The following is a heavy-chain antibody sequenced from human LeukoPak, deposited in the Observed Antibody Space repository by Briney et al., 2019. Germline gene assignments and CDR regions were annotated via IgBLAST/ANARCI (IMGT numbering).Heavy chain of an antibody. D-gene: IGHD3-10*01. CDR1: GFTVSSNY. CDR3: AREDRLRFGEGAYYFDY. Sequence: PGGSLRLSCAASGFTVSSNYMSWVRQAPGKGLEWVSVIYSGGSTYYADSVKGRFTISRDNAQNSLYLQMNSLRAEDTAVYYCAREDRLRFGEGAYYFDYWGQGTLVIVSS. J-gene: IGHJ4*02. V-gene: IGHV3-53*01. CDR2: IYSGGST.